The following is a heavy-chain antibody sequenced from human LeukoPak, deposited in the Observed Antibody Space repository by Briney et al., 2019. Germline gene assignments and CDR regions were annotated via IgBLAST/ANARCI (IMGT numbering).Heavy chain of an antibody. V-gene: IGHV3-7*01. D-gene: IGHD1-26*01. CDR1: GFTVSSYW. CDR3: ARGYEWETNDAFDI. J-gene: IGHJ3*02. CDR2: IEQDGREK. Sequence: HPGGSLRLFCAVYGFTVSSYWIRCVRLAPGEGRECVAIIEQDGREKYYVDSVKGRLTISRDNAKNSLYLQMNSLRAEGTAVYYCARGYEWETNDAFDIGGRGTMDTVSS.